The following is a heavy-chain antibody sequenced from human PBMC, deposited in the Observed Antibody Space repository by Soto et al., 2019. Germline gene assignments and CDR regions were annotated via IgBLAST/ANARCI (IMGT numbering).Heavy chain of an antibody. D-gene: IGHD2-15*01. V-gene: IGHV3-23*01. CDR1: GLTFRNYA. Sequence: GGSLRLSCTASGLTFRNYAMTWVRQAPGRGLEWVSGISGSGSMKYYADSVKGRFTISRDNSKNMLFLQMDSLRDEDTAMYHCAKEAVASEQVPIPGDSWGQGTLVTVSS. CDR2: ISGSGSMK. CDR3: AKEAVASEQVPIPGDS. J-gene: IGHJ4*02.